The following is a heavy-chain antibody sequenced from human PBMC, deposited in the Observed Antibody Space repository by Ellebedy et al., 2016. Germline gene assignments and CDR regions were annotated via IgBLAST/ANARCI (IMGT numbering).Heavy chain of an antibody. CDR2: IYYSGST. CDR1: GGSISSYY. Sequence: SETLSLTCTVSGGSISSYYWSWIRQPPGKGLEWIGYIYYSGSTDYNPSLKSRVTISVDTSKNQFSLKLSSVTAADTAVYYCARGQISAAADRPFDYWGQGTLVTVSS. J-gene: IGHJ4*02. CDR3: ARGQISAAADRPFDY. V-gene: IGHV4-59*01. D-gene: IGHD6-13*01.